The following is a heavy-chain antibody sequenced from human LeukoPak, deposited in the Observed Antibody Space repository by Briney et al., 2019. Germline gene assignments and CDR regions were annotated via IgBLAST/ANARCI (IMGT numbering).Heavy chain of an antibody. CDR2: VSAYNGNT. D-gene: IGHD4-17*01. CDR1: GYTFTSYG. Sequence: GASVKVSCKASGYTFTSYGISWVRQAPGQGLEWMGWVSAYNGNTNYAQKLQGRVTMTTDTSTSTAYMELRSLRSDDTAVYYCARAYSMTTVTHYFDYWGQGTLVTVSS. V-gene: IGHV1-18*01. CDR3: ARAYSMTTVTHYFDY. J-gene: IGHJ4*02.